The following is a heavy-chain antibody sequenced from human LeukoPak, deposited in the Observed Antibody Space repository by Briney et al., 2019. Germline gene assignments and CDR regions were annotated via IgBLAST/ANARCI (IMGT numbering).Heavy chain of an antibody. Sequence: GESLKISCKGSGFSFTSYWIGWVRQMPGKGLEWMGIIYPGDSDTRYSPSFQGQVTISADKSISTAYLQWSSLKASDTAMYYCARQPYYGDYERAFDIWGQGTMVTVSS. J-gene: IGHJ3*02. D-gene: IGHD4-17*01. CDR2: IYPGDSDT. CDR3: ARQPYYGDYERAFDI. V-gene: IGHV5-51*01. CDR1: GFSFTSYW.